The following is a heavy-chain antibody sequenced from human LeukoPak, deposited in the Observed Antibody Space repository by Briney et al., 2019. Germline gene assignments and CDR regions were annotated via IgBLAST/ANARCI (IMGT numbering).Heavy chain of an antibody. CDR1: GGSFSGYY. J-gene: IGHJ4*02. CDR2: INRSGST. V-gene: IGHV4-34*01. Sequence: SETLSLTCAVYGGSFSGYYWSWIRQPPGKGLEWIGEINRSGSTNYNPSLKSRVTISVDTSKNQFSLKLSSVTAADTAVYYCAKGYYYGSGTYADPFDYWGQGTLVTVSS. D-gene: IGHD3-10*01. CDR3: AKGYYYGSGTYADPFDY.